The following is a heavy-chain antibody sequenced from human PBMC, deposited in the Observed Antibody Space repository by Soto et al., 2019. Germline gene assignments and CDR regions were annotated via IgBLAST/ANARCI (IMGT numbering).Heavy chain of an antibody. CDR1: GYTFTSYG. D-gene: IGHD1-26*01. Sequence: SVKVSCKASGYTFTSYGISWVRQAPGQGLEWMGGIIPIFGTANYAQKFQGRVTITADESTSTAYMELSSLRSEDTAVYYCARRGSYYYYYGMDVWGQGTTVTVSS. CDR3: ARRGSYYYYYGMDV. V-gene: IGHV1-69*13. J-gene: IGHJ6*02. CDR2: IIPIFGTA.